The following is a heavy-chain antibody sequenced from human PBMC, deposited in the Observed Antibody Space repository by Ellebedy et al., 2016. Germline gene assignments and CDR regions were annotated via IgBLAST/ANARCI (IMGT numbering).Heavy chain of an antibody. CDR1: GESFTDYH. J-gene: IGHJ6*02. CDR2: INHSGST. Sequence: SETLSLXCVVSGESFTDYHWSWIRQSPGKGLEWIGDINHSGSTSYNPSLKSRLTISVDTSKSQFSLKLSSVTAADSAVYSCARSFYYESSGYYALVNHYYSGMDVWGQGTTVTVTS. V-gene: IGHV4-34*01. D-gene: IGHD3-22*01. CDR3: ARSFYYESSGYYALVNHYYSGMDV.